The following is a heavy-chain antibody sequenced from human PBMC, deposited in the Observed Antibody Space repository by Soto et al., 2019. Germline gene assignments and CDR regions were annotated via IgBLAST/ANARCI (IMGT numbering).Heavy chain of an antibody. J-gene: IGHJ4*02. CDR3: VRGIGGYFHY. Sequence: QVQLQESGPGLVKSSQTLSLTCTVSGGSISSGGHYWSWIRQHPGKGLEWIGYIYYSGSNYYNPSLQSRINISVDTSKNQFSLKLSSVTAADTAVYYCVRGIGGYFHYWGQGSLVTVSS. CDR1: GGSISSGGHY. V-gene: IGHV4-31*03. CDR2: IYYSGSN. D-gene: IGHD3-3*01.